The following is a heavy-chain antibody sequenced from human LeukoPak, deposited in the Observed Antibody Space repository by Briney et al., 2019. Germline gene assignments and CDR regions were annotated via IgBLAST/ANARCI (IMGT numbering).Heavy chain of an antibody. CDR3: ARHSYDDILTGTTPPDY. CDR2: IYPSNSDT. D-gene: IGHD3-9*01. CDR1: GYSFPIYW. V-gene: IGHV5-51*01. J-gene: IGHJ4*02. Sequence: GESLRISCQASGYSFPIYWIAWVRQVSGKGLEWLGIIYPSNSDTRYSPSFQGRATISVDTSVTTAYLQLSSLQTSDTAIYYCARHSYDDILTGTTPPDYWGQGTLLTISS.